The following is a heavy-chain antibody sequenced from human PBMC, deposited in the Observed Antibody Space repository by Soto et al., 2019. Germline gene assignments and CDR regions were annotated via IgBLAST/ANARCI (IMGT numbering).Heavy chain of an antibody. CDR1: RFTFSTYE. D-gene: IGHD2-2*01. V-gene: IGHV3-48*03. J-gene: IGHJ4*01. CDR3: VRDGSTALCNGVCTRSFDY. CDR2: ISTSGSTV. Sequence: VGSLRLSCAASRFTFSTYEMNWVRQAPGKGLEWVSYISTSGSTVYYADSVKGRFTISRDNTRNSLYLQMNSLRDEDTALYYCVRDGSTALCNGVCTRSFDYWGQGTLDTVSS.